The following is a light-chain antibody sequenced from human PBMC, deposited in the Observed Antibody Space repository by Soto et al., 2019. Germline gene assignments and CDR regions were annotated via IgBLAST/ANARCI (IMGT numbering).Light chain of an antibody. CDR1: RGSNNY. J-gene: IGKJ1*01. Sequence: DIQMTQSPSSLSASVGDRVTITCRASRGSNNYLAWYQQKPGKVPKVLIYGASTLQSGVPSRFSASTSGTDVTLIISSLQPDDSATYYCQNYDRAQWTFGQGTRVEVK. CDR3: QNYDRAQWT. CDR2: GAS. V-gene: IGKV1-27*01.